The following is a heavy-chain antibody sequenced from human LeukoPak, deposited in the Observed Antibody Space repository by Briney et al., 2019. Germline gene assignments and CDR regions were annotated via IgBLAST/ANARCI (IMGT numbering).Heavy chain of an antibody. CDR3: ARDLVVGAAPTSYYYGMDV. J-gene: IGHJ6*02. Sequence: KPGGSLRLSCAASGFTFSSYAMSWVRQAPGKGLEWVSAISGSGGSTYYADSVKGRFTISRDNSKNTLYLQMNSLRAEDTAVYYCARDLVVGAAPTSYYYGMDVWGQGTTVTVSS. CDR2: ISGSGGST. CDR1: GFTFSSYA. D-gene: IGHD6-6*01. V-gene: IGHV3-23*01.